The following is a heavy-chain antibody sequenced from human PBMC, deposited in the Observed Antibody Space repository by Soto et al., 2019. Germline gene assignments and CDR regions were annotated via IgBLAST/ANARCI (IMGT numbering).Heavy chain of an antibody. CDR1: GFTFSSYG. J-gene: IGHJ4*02. CDR2: IWYDGSNK. D-gene: IGHD5-18*01. Sequence: QVQLVESGGGVVQPGRSLRLSCAASGFTFSSYGMHWVRQATGPGLEWVAVIWYDGSNKYYADSVKGRFTISRDNSKNTLGLQMNSLRAEDTAVYYCARDLGYGPFDYWGQGTLVTVSS. CDR3: ARDLGYGPFDY. V-gene: IGHV3-33*01.